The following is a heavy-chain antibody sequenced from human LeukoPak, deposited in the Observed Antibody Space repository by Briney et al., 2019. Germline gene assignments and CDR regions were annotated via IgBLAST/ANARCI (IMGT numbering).Heavy chain of an antibody. D-gene: IGHD6-19*01. CDR3: ARADHVREQWLVRVSYYFDY. V-gene: IGHV1-18*01. J-gene: IGHJ4*02. CDR1: GYTFTSYG. Sequence: GASVKVSCKASGYTFTSYGISWVRQAPGQGLEWMGWISAYNGNTNYAQKLQGRVTMTTDTSTSTAYMELRSLRSDDTAVYYCARADHVREQWLVRVSYYFDYWGQGTLVTVSS. CDR2: ISAYNGNT.